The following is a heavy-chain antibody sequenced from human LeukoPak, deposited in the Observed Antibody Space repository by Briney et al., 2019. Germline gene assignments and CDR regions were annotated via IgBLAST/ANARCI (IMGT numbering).Heavy chain of an antibody. CDR1: GGPVSSGISY. CDR2: IYYSGST. Sequence: SETLSLTCSVSGGPVSSGISYWSWIRQPPGKGLEWIGYIYYSGSTNYNPSLKSRVTISVDTSKNQFSLKLSSVTAADTAVYYCARGKGYFDYWGQGTLVTVSS. CDR3: ARGKGYFDY. V-gene: IGHV4-61*01. J-gene: IGHJ4*02.